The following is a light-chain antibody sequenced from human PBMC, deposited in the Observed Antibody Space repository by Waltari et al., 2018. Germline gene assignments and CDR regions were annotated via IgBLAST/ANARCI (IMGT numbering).Light chain of an antibody. CDR3: SVWDDSLSGPV. J-gene: IGLJ2*01. V-gene: IGLV1-44*01. CDR2: DID. CDR1: SSNAGSNS. Sequence: QSVVTQPPSASGAPGPRVTISCSVSSSNAGSNSIKWYQQLPGTAPKVVMYDIDRRPSGVPDRFSGSRSGTTASLTISGLQSEDEADYYCSVWDDSLSGPVFGGGTKLTVL.